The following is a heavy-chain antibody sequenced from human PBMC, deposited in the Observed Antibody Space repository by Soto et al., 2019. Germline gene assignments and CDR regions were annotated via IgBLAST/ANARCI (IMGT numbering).Heavy chain of an antibody. J-gene: IGHJ4*02. CDR3: ARARDLDY. CDR2: ISGSGGST. D-gene: IGHD3-10*01. Sequence: GGSLRLSCAASGFTFSGSAMHWVRQAPGKGLEWVSAISGSGGSTYYADSVKGRFTISRDNSKNTLYLQMNSLRAEDTAVYYCARARDLDYWGQGTLVTVSS. CDR1: GFTFSGSA. V-gene: IGHV3-23*01.